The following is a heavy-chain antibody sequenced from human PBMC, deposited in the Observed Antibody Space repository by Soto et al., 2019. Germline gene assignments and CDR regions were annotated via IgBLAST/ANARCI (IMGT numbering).Heavy chain of an antibody. CDR2: ISGSGGST. J-gene: IGHJ4*02. D-gene: IGHD3-22*01. CDR1: GFTFSSYA. Sequence: GGSLRLSCAASGFTFSSYAMSWVRQAPGKGLEWVSAISGSGGSTYYADSVKGRFTISRDNSKNTLYLQMNSLRAEDTAVYYCAKDSGDGYYDSSGYSDSGQGTLVTVSS. CDR3: AKDSGDGYYDSSGYSD. V-gene: IGHV3-23*01.